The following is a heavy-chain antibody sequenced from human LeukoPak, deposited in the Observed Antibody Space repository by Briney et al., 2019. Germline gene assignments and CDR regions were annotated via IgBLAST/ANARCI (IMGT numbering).Heavy chain of an antibody. CDR1: GFTFSSYE. J-gene: IGHJ5*02. CDR2: ISSSGSTI. D-gene: IGHD3-10*01. V-gene: IGHV3-48*03. Sequence: GGSLRLSCATSGFTFSSYEMNWVRQAPGKGLEWVSYISSSGSTIYYADSVKGRFTISRDNAKNSLSLQMNSLRAEDTAVYYCARGGDSGYYYGSGSYNLWFDPWGQGTLVTVSS. CDR3: ARGGDSGYYYGSGSYNLWFDP.